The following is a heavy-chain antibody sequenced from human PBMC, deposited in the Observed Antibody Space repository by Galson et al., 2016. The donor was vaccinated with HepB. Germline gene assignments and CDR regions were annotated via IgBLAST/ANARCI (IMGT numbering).Heavy chain of an antibody. Sequence: SLRLSCAASGFTFSNYGMHWVRQAPGKGLEWVAVISYDGRNKYYADSVKGRFTISRDTSKNTLYLQMNSLRAEDTAVYYCAKDPYYYGSGIDLSFDYWGQGTLVTVSS. V-gene: IGHV3-30*18. J-gene: IGHJ4*02. CDR3: AKDPYYYGSGIDLSFDY. CDR2: ISYDGRNK. CDR1: GFTFSNYG. D-gene: IGHD3-10*01.